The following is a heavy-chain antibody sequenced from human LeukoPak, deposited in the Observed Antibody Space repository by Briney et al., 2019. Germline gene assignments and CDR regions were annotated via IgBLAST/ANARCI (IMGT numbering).Heavy chain of an antibody. CDR3: AKLGHLRSSYYYYGMDV. V-gene: IGHV3-23*01. D-gene: IGHD1-26*01. Sequence: GGSLRLSCVASGFIFSTHAMSWVRQAPGKGLEWVSAISGSGGSTYYADSVKGRFTISRDNSKNTLYLQMNSLRAEDTAVYYCAKLGHLRSSYYYYGMDVWGQGTTVTVSS. J-gene: IGHJ6*02. CDR1: GFIFSTHA. CDR2: ISGSGGST.